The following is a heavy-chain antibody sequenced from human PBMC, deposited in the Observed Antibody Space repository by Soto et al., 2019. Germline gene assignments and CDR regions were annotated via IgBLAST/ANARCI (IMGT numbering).Heavy chain of an antibody. D-gene: IGHD3-16*01. CDR1: GFTFSTYW. CDR2: IKTDGSVT. V-gene: IGHV3-74*01. CDR3: ARDLGGSHDY. Sequence: EVQLVESGGGLLQPGGSLRLSCAASGFTFSTYWMHWVRQAPGKGLVWVSRIKTDGSVTTYADSVKGRFTISRDNAKNTLYLQMNTLRAEDTAVYYCARDLGGSHDYWGRGTLVNVSS. J-gene: IGHJ4*02.